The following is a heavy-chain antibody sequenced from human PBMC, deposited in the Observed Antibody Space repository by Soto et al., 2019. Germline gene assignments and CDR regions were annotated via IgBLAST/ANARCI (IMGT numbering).Heavy chain of an antibody. J-gene: IGHJ6*02. CDR2: IYHSGST. CDR1: GGSISSSNW. D-gene: IGHD4-17*01. Sequence: SETLSLTCAVSGGSISSSNWWCWVRPPPGKGLEGIGEIYHSGSTTYNPSPKSRVTISVDKSKNQLYLKLSTVTAADTAVYYCARGHAVTSLVDYYYGFDVWGQGTTVTVSS. V-gene: IGHV4-4*02. CDR3: ARGHAVTSLVDYYYGFDV.